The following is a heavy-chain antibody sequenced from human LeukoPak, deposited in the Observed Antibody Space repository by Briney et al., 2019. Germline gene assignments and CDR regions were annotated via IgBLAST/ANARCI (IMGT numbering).Heavy chain of an antibody. CDR3: AREPYCSSTSFYQLGAFDI. J-gene: IGHJ3*02. Sequence: ASVKVSCKASGGTFSSYAISWVRQAPGQGLEWMGGIIPIFGTANYAQKFQGRVTITADESTSTAYMELSSLRSEDTAVYYCAREPYCSSTSFYQLGAFDIWGQGTMVTVSS. D-gene: IGHD2-2*01. CDR2: IIPIFGTA. CDR1: GGTFSSYA. V-gene: IGHV1-69*13.